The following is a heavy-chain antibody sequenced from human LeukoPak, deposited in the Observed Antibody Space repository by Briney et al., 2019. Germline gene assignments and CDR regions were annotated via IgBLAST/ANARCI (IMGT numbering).Heavy chain of an antibody. D-gene: IGHD1-26*01. Sequence: ASVKVSCKASGYTFTSYGINWVRQAPGQGLEWMGWISAYNGDTNYAQKLQGRVTVTTDTSTSTAYMELRSLKSDDTAVYYCARDPTAWGATTDYWGQGTLVTVSP. CDR2: ISAYNGDT. V-gene: IGHV1-18*01. J-gene: IGHJ4*02. CDR1: GYTFTSYG. CDR3: ARDPTAWGATTDY.